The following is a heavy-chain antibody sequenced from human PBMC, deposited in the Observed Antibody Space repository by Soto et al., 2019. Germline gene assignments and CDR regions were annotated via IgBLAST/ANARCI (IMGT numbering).Heavy chain of an antibody. CDR2: IKTDSGDT. J-gene: IGHJ5*02. CDR1: QYTFTSYD. Sequence: ASVKVSCKASQYTFTSYDIFWVRQSPGRGLEWMGWIKTDSGDTHYAQNFQGRVTMTRDTSISIAYMELNNLISDDTAVYYCARRSSTYLNEVIYDPWGQGTLVTVSS. CDR3: ARRSSTYLNEVIYDP. V-gene: IGHV1-2*02. D-gene: IGHD2-2*01.